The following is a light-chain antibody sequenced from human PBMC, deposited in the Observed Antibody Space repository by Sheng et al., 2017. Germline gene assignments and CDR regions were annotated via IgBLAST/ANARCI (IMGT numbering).Light chain of an antibody. J-gene: IGKJ1*01. CDR2: GAS. V-gene: IGKV3D-15*03. CDR3: QQYDAWPRT. CDR1: QSVSSN. Sequence: EIVMTQSPATLSVSPGERATLSCRASQSVSSNLAWYHQKPGQAPRLLIYGASVRATGTPARFSGSGSGTEFTLTVSVLQSEDFAVYYCQQYDAWPRTFAKDRRWK.